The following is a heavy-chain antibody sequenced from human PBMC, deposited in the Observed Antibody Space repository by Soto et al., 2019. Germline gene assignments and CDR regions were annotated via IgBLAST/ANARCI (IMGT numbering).Heavy chain of an antibody. CDR3: ARDKGRYDSGMDV. V-gene: IGHV4-59*01. CDR2: IFYSGST. D-gene: IGHD3-9*01. CDR1: GFTFSSYA. J-gene: IGHJ6*02. Sequence: VQLLESGGGLVQPGGSLRLSCAASGFTFSSYAMNWVRQAPGKGLEWIGYIFYSGSTKYNPSLRSRVTISVGTSRTHFSLNLSSVTAADTAVYYCARDKGRYDSGMDVWGQGTTVTVSS.